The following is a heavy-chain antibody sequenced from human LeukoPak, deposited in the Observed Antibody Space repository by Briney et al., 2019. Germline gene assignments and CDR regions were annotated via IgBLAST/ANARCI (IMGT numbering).Heavy chain of an antibody. V-gene: IGHV3-33*01. Sequence: GRSLRLSCAASGFTFSSYGMHWVRQAPGKGLEWVALIWYDGSNKYYADSVKGRFTISRDNAKNTLYLQMNSLRAEDSALYYCARIRESLGLGAFDIWGQGTMVTVSS. CDR3: ARIRESLGLGAFDI. J-gene: IGHJ3*02. CDR1: GFTFSSYG. D-gene: IGHD7-27*01. CDR2: IWYDGSNK.